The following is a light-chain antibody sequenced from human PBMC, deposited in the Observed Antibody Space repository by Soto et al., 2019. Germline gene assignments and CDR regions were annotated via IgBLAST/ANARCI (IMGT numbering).Light chain of an antibody. J-gene: IGKJ5*01. CDR1: QIVSSTY. CDR3: QQRNNWPIT. V-gene: IGKV3D-20*02. Sequence: EIVLTQSPGTLSLSPGERATLSCRASQIVSSTYLAWFQQKPGQAPRLLIYGASTRATGIPDRFSGSGSGTDFTLTISSLEPEDFALYYCQQRNNWPITFGQGTRLEIK. CDR2: GAS.